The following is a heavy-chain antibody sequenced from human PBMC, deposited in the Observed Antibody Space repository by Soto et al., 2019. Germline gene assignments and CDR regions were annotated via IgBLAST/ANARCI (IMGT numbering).Heavy chain of an antibody. CDR1: GGSISSSSYY. J-gene: IGHJ4*02. Sequence: QLQLQESGPGLVKPSETLSLTCTVSGGSISSSSYYWGWIRQPPGKGLEWIGSIYYSGSTYYNPSLERRVTISVDTSKNQFSLKLSSVTAADTAVYYCASGTHYYDSSGEDYWGQGTLVTVSS. CDR3: ASGTHYYDSSGEDY. D-gene: IGHD3-22*01. V-gene: IGHV4-39*01. CDR2: IYYSGST.